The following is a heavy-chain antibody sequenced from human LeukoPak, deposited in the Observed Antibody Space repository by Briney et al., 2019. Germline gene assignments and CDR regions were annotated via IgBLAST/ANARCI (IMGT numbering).Heavy chain of an antibody. CDR3: ARQGYQLRYFFDY. V-gene: IGHV4-39*01. CDR2: IYYSGST. CDR1: GGSISSSSYY. J-gene: IGHJ4*02. Sequence: PSETLSLTCTVSGGSISSSSYYWGWIRQPPGKGLEWIGSIYYSGSTYYNPPLKSRVTISVDTSKNQFSLKLSSVTTADTAVYYCARQGYQLRYFFDYWGQGTLVTVSS. D-gene: IGHD2-2*01.